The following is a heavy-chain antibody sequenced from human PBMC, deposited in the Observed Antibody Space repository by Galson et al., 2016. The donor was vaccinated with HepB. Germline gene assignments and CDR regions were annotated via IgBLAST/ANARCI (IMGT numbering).Heavy chain of an antibody. D-gene: IGHD5-24*01. V-gene: IGHV3-30*03. CDR3: ARGWRHNSFDY. CDR2: VSLDESNK. CDR1: GFTFRSYG. Sequence: SLRLSCAASGFTFRSYGMHWVRQAPGKGLEWVALVSLDESNKDYADSVKGRFTISRDNSKSTLYLQMSSLRGEDTAVYFCARGWRHNSFDYWGQGTLVTVSS. J-gene: IGHJ4*02.